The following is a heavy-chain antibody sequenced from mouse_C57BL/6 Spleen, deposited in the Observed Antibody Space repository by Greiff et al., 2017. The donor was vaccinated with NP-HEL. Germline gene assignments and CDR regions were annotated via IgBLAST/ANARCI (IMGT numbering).Heavy chain of an antibody. V-gene: IGHV2-2*01. Sequence: VQLQQSGPGLVQPSQSLSITCTVSGFSLTSYCVHWVRQSPGKGLEWLGVIWSGGSTACNAAFLSSLSIIKDNSNSQVFFKMNSLQPDDTAIYYCARNPRRPYWYFDVWGTGTTVTVSS. CDR3: ARNPRRPYWYFDV. J-gene: IGHJ1*03. CDR2: IWSGGST. CDR1: GFSLTSYC.